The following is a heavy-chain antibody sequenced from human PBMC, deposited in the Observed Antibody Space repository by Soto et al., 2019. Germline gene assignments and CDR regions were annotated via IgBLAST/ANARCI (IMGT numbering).Heavy chain of an antibody. D-gene: IGHD3-10*01. CDR3: ARGVGFGYYYYHMDL. CDR2: IYYSGSA. V-gene: IGHV4-61*01. Sequence: SETLYLTGTVSGDAVTSVSDYWSWIRQPPGKGLEWIGYIYYSGSADYNPSLGSRVTISIDTSKNQFSLKLTSVTAADTAVYYCARGVGFGYYYYHMDLWGQGTTVTVSS. CDR1: GDAVTSVSDY. J-gene: IGHJ6*02.